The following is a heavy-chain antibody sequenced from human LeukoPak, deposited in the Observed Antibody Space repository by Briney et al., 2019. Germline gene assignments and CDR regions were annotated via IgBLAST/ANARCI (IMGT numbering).Heavy chain of an antibody. J-gene: IGHJ3*02. Sequence: GGSLRLSCAASGFTLSSYWMSWVRQAPGKGLEWVANIKQDGSEKYYVDSVKGRFTISRDNAKNSLYLQMNSLRAEDTAVYYCASAMIVQLEADAFDIWGQGTMVTVSS. V-gene: IGHV3-7*01. CDR2: IKQDGSEK. CDR3: ASAMIVQLEADAFDI. CDR1: GFTLSSYW. D-gene: IGHD1-1*01.